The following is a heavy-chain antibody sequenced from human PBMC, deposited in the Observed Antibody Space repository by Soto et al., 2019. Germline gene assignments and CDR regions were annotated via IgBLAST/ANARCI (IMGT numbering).Heavy chain of an antibody. V-gene: IGHV4-39*01. Sequence: SETLSLTCTVSGGSISSSSYYWGWIRQPPGKGLEWIGSIYYSGSTYYNPSLKSRVTISVDTSKNQFSLKLSSVTAADTAVYYCARQEWGEGNFDYWGQGTLVTVSS. D-gene: IGHD3-16*01. J-gene: IGHJ4*02. CDR3: ARQEWGEGNFDY. CDR1: GGSISSSSYY. CDR2: IYYSGST.